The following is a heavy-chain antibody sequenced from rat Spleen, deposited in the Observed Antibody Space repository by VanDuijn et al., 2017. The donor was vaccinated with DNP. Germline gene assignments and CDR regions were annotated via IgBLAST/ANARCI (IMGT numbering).Heavy chain of an antibody. Sequence: EVQLVESGGDLVQPGRSLRLSCVASGFTFNDYWMTWIRQVPGKGLEWVASITSSGDGSFYPDSVKGRFTISRDNAKSSLFLQMDSLRSEDTATYYCTTLITFMSGWSQGTSVTVSS. J-gene: IGHJ4*01. CDR3: TTLITFMSG. CDR1: GFTFNDYW. CDR2: ITSSGDGS. D-gene: IGHD1-1*01. V-gene: IGHV5-31*01.